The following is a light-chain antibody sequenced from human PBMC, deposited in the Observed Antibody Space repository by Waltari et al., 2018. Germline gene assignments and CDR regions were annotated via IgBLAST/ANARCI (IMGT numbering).Light chain of an antibody. CDR2: DVS. CDR3: GSYTSSTTLA. Sequence: QSALTQPASVSGSPGQSITISCTGTSSDVGGYDYVSWYQQHPGKPPKLILYDVSNPPCECLHRVSGSKSGNTASLTISGLQADDEAEYYCGSYTSSTTLAFGTGTKVTVL. J-gene: IGLJ1*01. V-gene: IGLV2-14*03. CDR1: SSDVGGYDY.